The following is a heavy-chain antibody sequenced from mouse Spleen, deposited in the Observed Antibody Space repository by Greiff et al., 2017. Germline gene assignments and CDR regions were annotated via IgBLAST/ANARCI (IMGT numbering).Heavy chain of an antibody. CDR3: ASMITTDDYWYFDV. D-gene: IGHD2-4*01. CDR2: ISSGSSTI. J-gene: IGHJ1*01. Sequence: DVQLVESGGGLVQPGGSRKLSCAAFGFTFSSFGMHWVRQAPEKGLEWVAYISSGSSTIYYADTVKGRFTISRDNPKNTLFLQMTSLRSEDTAMYYCASMITTDDYWYFDVWGAGTTVTVSS. CDR1: GFTFSSFG. V-gene: IGHV5-17*02.